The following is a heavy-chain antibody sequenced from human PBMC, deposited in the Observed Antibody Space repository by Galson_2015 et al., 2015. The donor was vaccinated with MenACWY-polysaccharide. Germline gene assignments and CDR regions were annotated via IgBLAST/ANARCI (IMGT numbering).Heavy chain of an antibody. CDR2: IRSKAYGGTP. Sequence: SLRLSCAASGFNFGDYGVIWIRQAPGKGLEWISLIRSKAYGGTPESAASVKGRFTMSRDDSKRIAYLQMNSLNTEDTAVYYCTRFSAYFHDNSGSVYAFDIWVQGTMVTVSS. CDR3: TRFSAYFHDNSGSVYAFDI. J-gene: IGHJ3*02. D-gene: IGHD3-22*01. CDR1: GFNFGDYG. V-gene: IGHV3-49*03.